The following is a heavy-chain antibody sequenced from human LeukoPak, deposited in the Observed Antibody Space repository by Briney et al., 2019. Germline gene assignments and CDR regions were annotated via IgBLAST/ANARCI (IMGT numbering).Heavy chain of an antibody. CDR1: GFTFSSFG. CDR2: IWYDGSDK. CDR3: AKDWGTTGTTGWLFDY. Sequence: PGGSLRLSCGPSGFTFSSFGMHWLRQAPGKGREWVAIIWYDGSDKYYSESVKGRFTISRDNSKNTLYLQMNRLRAEDTRMYYCAKDWGTTGTTGWLFDYWGQGTLVTVSS. V-gene: IGHV3-33*06. D-gene: IGHD1-1*01. J-gene: IGHJ4*02.